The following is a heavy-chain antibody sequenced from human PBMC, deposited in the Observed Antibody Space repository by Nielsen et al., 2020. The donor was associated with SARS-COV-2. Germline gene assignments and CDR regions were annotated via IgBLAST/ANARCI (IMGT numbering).Heavy chain of an antibody. V-gene: IGHV1-69*01. J-gene: IGHJ3*02. CDR3: ARVAYDFWSGYYKINAFDI. D-gene: IGHD3-3*01. CDR2: IIPIFGTA. Sequence: WVRQAPGQGLEWMGGIIPIFGTANYAQKFQGRVTITADESTSTAYMELSSLRSEDTAVYYCARVAYDFWSGYYKINAFDIWGQGTMVTVPS.